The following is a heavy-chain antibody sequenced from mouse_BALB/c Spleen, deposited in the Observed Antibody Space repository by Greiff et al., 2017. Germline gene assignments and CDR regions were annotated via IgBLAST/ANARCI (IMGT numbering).Heavy chain of an antibody. Sequence: QVQLQQSGAELARPGASVKMSCKASGYTFTSYTMHWVKQRPGQGLEWIGYINPSSGYTNYNQKFKDKATLTADKSSSTAYMTLSRLTSEDSAVFYCASRGTTVPDDYGGQGTTRTVSS. D-gene: IGHD1-1*01. V-gene: IGHV1-4*01. CDR2: INPSSGYT. J-gene: IGHJ2*01. CDR1: GYTFTSYT. CDR3: ASRGTTVPDDY.